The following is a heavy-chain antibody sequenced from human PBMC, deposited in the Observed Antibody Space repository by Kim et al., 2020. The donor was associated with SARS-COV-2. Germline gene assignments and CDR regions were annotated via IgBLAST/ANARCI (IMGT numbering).Heavy chain of an antibody. CDR1: GFTFSDYY. Sequence: GGSLRLSCAASGFTFSDYYMSWIRQAPGKGLEWVSYISSSGSTIYYADSVKGRFTISRDNAKNSLYLQMNSLRAEDTAVYYCARGGGGGLPAALKYYYYYYYMDVWGKGTTVTVSS. CDR3: ARGGGGGLPAALKYYYYYYYMDV. D-gene: IGHD2-2*01. V-gene: IGHV3-11*01. J-gene: IGHJ6*03. CDR2: ISSSGSTI.